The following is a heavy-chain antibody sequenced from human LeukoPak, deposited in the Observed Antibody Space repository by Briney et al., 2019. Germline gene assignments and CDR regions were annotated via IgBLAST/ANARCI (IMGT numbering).Heavy chain of an antibody. CDR2: ISSSSSYI. D-gene: IGHD5-24*01. CDR3: ARDPPLSPTEMATIGYFDY. Sequence: GGSLRLSCAASGFTFSSYSMNWVRQAPGKGLEWVSSISSSSSYIYYADSVKGRFTISRDNAKNSLYLQMNSLRAEDTAVYYCARDPPLSPTEMATIGYFDYWGQGTLVTVSS. V-gene: IGHV3-21*01. J-gene: IGHJ4*02. CDR1: GFTFSSYS.